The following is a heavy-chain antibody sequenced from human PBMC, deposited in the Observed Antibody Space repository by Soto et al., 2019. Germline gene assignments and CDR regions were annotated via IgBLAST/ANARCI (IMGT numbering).Heavy chain of an antibody. D-gene: IGHD1-1*01. J-gene: IGHJ4*02. CDR3: ARDNSAANGVLDH. Sequence: ASVKVSCKASGYTFTNYYLHWVRQAPGQGLEWVGMINPSARSASYAQKLRGRLTMDRDTSTTTVYMELSRLTSEDTAVYYCARDNSAANGVLDHWGLGTLVTVPS. CDR2: INPSARSA. V-gene: IGHV1-46*04. CDR1: GYTFTNYY.